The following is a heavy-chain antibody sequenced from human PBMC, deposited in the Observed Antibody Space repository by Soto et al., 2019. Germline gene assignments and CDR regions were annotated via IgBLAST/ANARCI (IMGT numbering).Heavy chain of an antibody. J-gene: IGHJ4*02. CDR2: ISAYNGDT. CDR3: ARASSGPDY. V-gene: IGHV1-18*01. CDR1: GYTFNHYD. D-gene: IGHD6-19*01. Sequence: ASVKVSCKASGYTFNHYDITWERQAPGQGLEWMGWISAYNGDTKYAQKFQDRVTMTTDTSTSTAYMDLRSLKSDDTAVYYCARASSGPDYWGQGTLVTVSS.